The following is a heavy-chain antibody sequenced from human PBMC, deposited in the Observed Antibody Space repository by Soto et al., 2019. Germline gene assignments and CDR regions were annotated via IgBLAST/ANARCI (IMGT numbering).Heavy chain of an antibody. J-gene: IGHJ6*02. CDR1: GGAISSGGYY. Sequence: SETLSLTCTVSGGAISSGGYYWSWIRQHPGKGLEWIGYIYYSGSTYYNPSLKSRVTISVDTSKNQFSLKLSSVTAADTAVYYCARDVGGTSYAGVAGGMDVWGQGTTVTVSS. CDR2: IYYSGST. CDR3: ARDVGGTSYAGVAGGMDV. V-gene: IGHV4-31*03. D-gene: IGHD2-15*01.